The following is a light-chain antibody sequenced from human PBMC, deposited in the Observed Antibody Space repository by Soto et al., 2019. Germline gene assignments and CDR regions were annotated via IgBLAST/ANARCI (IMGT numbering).Light chain of an antibody. Sequence: QSALTQPASVSGSPGQSITISCIGTSSDIGSYNHVAWYQQFPGKSPKLTIYEVSSRPSGVSSRFSGSKSGNTASLTISGLQAEDEADYYCIAYTGSSTSYDFGPGTKLTVL. V-gene: IGLV2-14*01. CDR1: SSDIGSYNH. J-gene: IGLJ1*01. CDR2: EVS. CDR3: IAYTGSSTSYD.